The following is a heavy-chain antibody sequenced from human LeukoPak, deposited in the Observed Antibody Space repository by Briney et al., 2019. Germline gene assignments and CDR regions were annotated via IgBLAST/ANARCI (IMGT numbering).Heavy chain of an antibody. J-gene: IGHJ4*02. CDR3: ASDEYGDPLGY. CDR1: GFTFSSCS. D-gene: IGHD4-17*01. Sequence: GGSLRLSCAASGFTFSSCSMNWVRQAPGKGLEWVSTITNSGDYIFYADSVKGRFTIPRDNAKNSLYLQMNSLRADDTAVYFCASDEYGDPLGYWGQGTPVTVSP. CDR2: ITNSGDYI. V-gene: IGHV3-21*01.